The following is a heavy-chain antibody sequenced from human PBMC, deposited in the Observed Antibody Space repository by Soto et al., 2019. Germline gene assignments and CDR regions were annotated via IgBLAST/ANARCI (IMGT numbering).Heavy chain of an antibody. Sequence: QGQLVQSGPEVKKPGASVKVSCKTSGYSFSSFGISWLRRAPGQGPEWMGWISFYNGKTNFAQKFQDRITLTTYTSTTTAYIELRNLTSDDTAMYYSARDVRVGANMDACKIWGQGTMV. CDR2: ISFYNGKT. CDR1: GYSFSSFG. J-gene: IGHJ3*02. D-gene: IGHD1-26*01. CDR3: ARDVRVGANMDACKI. V-gene: IGHV1-18*01.